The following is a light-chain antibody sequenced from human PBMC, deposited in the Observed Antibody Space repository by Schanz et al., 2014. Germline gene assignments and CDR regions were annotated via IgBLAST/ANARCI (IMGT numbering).Light chain of an antibody. CDR3: QQYTGYPIT. CDR2: GVY. Sequence: DIQMTQSPSTLSAVVGDRVTITCRASQSIRDRLAWYQQKPGKAPKLLMYGVYTLESGVPSRFSGSASGTDFTLTISSLQPDDFATYYCQQYTGYPITFGQGTRLEIK. J-gene: IGKJ5*01. V-gene: IGKV1-5*01. CDR1: QSIRDR.